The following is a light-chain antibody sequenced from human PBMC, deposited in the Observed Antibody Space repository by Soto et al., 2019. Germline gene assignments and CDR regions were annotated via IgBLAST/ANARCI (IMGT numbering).Light chain of an antibody. V-gene: IGLV2-14*01. CDR1: SSDVGGYNY. CDR2: DVS. J-gene: IGLJ1*01. Sequence: QSALTQPASVSGSPGQSITISCTGTSSDVGGYNYVSWYQQHPGKAPKLMIYDVSNRPSGVSNRFSGSKSGKTASLTISGLAAEDEADYYCRSYTSSSTEVFGTGTELTVL. CDR3: RSYTSSSTEV.